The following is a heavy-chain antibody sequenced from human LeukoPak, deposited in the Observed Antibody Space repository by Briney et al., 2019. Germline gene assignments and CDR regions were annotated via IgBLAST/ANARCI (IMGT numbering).Heavy chain of an antibody. Sequence: GGSLRLSCAASGFTFSSYGMHWVRQAPGKGLEGVAVIWYDGSNKYYEDSVKGRFTISRDNSKNTLYLQMNSLRAEDTAVYYCARDLNTYYYGSGSYYPYGMDVWGQGTTVTVSS. D-gene: IGHD3-10*01. J-gene: IGHJ6*02. CDR2: IWYDGSNK. CDR1: GFTFSSYG. CDR3: ARDLNTYYYGSGSYYPYGMDV. V-gene: IGHV3-33*01.